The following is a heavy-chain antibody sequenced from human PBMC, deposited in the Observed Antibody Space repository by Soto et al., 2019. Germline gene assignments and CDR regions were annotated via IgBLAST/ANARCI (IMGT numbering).Heavy chain of an antibody. V-gene: IGHV3-23*01. D-gene: IGHD6-13*01. CDR2: INPSGDST. Sequence: PGGSLRLSCVASGFTFSRHGLSWVRQAPGKGLEWVSTINPSGDSTFYADSVKGRFTISRDNSKNTVYLQMNSRSVGDTAVYLCAKVDVSTAGSFDYWGQGALVTVSS. J-gene: IGHJ4*02. CDR3: AKVDVSTAGSFDY. CDR1: GFTFSRHG.